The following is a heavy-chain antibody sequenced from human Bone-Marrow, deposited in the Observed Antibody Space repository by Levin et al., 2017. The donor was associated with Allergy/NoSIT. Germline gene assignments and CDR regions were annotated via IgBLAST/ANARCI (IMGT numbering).Heavy chain of an antibody. CDR1: GFTFSSYA. Sequence: LSLTCAASGFTFSSYAMSWVRQAPGKGLEWVSAISGSGGSTYYADSVKGRFTISRDNSKNTLYLQMNSLRAEDTAVYYCAKQAPVGVVVTAYFDYWGQGTLVTVSS. CDR2: ISGSGGST. V-gene: IGHV3-23*01. CDR3: AKQAPVGVVVTAYFDY. J-gene: IGHJ4*02. D-gene: IGHD2-21*02.